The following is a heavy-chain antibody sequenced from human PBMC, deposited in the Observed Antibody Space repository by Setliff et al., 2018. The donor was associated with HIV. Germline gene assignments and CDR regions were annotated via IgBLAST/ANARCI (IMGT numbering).Heavy chain of an antibody. D-gene: IGHD3-16*01. CDR3: ARDEATGGVDY. CDR1: GFTFSNYE. V-gene: IGHV3-48*03. J-gene: IGHJ4*02. Sequence: GGSLRLSCAASGFTFSNYEMNWARQAPGKGLEWVSYITGSGSRIYYADSVKGRFTISRDNAKNSVYLQMNSLRAEDTAVYYCARDEATGGVDYWGQGTLVTVSS. CDR2: ITGSGSRI.